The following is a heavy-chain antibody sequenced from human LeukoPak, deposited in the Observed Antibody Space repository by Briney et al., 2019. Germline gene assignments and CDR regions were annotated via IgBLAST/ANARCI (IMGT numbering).Heavy chain of an antibody. CDR1: GGSISSSSYY. J-gene: IGHJ4*02. V-gene: IGHV4-39*01. D-gene: IGHD1-1*01. Sequence: SETLSLTCTISGGSISSSSYYWGWIRQPPGKGLEWIGTIYYSGSAYYNPSLKSRVTISVDTSKSQFSLKLSSVTAADTAVYYRARQAWNYFDYWGQGTLVTVSS. CDR3: ARQAWNYFDY. CDR2: IYYSGSA.